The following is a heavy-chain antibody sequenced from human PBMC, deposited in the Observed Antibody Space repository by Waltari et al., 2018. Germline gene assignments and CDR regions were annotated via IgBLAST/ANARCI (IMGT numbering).Heavy chain of an antibody. CDR2: SDYSGST. J-gene: IGHJ4*02. V-gene: IGHV4-59*01. CDR1: GGSISSYY. D-gene: IGHD2-21*01. Sequence: QVKLQESGPGLVKPSETLSLTCTVSGGSISSYYWSWIRQPPGKGLEWIGYSDYSGSTNYNHSLKSRVTISVDTSKTQFSLKLSSVTAADTAVYYCASAVGDAYCGGDCSPYYFDYWGQGTLVTVSS. CDR3: ASAVGDAYCGGDCSPYYFDY.